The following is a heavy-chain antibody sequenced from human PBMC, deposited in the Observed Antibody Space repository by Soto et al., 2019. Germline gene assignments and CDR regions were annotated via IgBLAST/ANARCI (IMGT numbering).Heavy chain of an antibody. CDR1: KFTFSSHW. V-gene: IGHV3-7*01. CDR2: IKEDGSEK. CDR3: ARDRELDY. D-gene: IGHD1-26*01. J-gene: IGHJ4*02. Sequence: GGSLRLSCEAPKFTFSSHWMCWVRQAPGKGLEWVANIKEDGSEKYYVDSVKGRFTISRDNAKNSLYLQMNSLRAEDTAVYYCARDRELDYWGQGTLVTVSS.